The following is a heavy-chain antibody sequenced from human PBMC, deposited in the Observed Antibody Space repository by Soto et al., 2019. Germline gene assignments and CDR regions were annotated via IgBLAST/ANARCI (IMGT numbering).Heavy chain of an antibody. J-gene: IGHJ4*02. CDR3: ARRGSGSDYDY. V-gene: IGHV3-23*01. D-gene: IGHD1-26*01. CDR1: GFTFSSYA. Sequence: EVQLLESGGGLVQPGGSLRLSCAASGFTFSSYAMRWVRQAPVKGLEWVSDSVKGRFTISRDNSKNTLYLQMNSLRAEDTAVYYCARRGSGSDYDYWGQGTLVTVSS.